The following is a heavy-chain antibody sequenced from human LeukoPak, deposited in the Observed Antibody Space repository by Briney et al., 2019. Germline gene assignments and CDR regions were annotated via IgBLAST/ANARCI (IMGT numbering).Heavy chain of an antibody. J-gene: IGHJ5*02. V-gene: IGHV4-38-2*01. CDR3: ASYCSGGSCYPEYNWFDP. Sequence: PSETLSLTCAVSGFSISSGYYWGWIRQPPGKGREWIGTIYHSGRSTHYNPSLKSRVTILVDTSKNQFSLKLSSVTAADTAVYYCASYCSGGSCYPEYNWFDPWGQGTLVTVSS. CDR1: GFSISSGYY. CDR2: IYHSGRST. D-gene: IGHD2-15*01.